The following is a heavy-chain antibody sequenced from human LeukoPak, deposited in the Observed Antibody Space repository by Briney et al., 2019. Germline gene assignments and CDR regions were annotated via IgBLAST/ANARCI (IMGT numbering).Heavy chain of an antibody. V-gene: IGHV1-2*04. Sequence: AASVKVSCKASGYTFTGYYMHWVRQAPGQGLEWMGWINPNSGGTNYAQKFQGWVTMTRDTSISTAYMELSRLRSEDTAVYYCARNTETAIPLPYYFDYWGQGTLVTVSS. CDR3: ARNTETAIPLPYYFDY. J-gene: IGHJ4*02. CDR1: GYTFTGYY. CDR2: INPNSGGT. D-gene: IGHD2-21*02.